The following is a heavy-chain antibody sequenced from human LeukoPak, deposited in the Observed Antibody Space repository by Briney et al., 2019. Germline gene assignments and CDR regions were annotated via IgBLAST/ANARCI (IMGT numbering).Heavy chain of an antibody. CDR2: ISHDGSNK. CDR1: GFTFSSYW. CDR3: ARDYSSGWTDAFDI. D-gene: IGHD6-19*01. Sequence: GGSLRLSCAASGFTFSSYWMSWVRQAPGKGLEWVAVISHDGSNKYYADSVKGRFTISRDNSKDTLYLQMNSLRAEDTAVYYCARDYSSGWTDAFDIWGQGTMVTVSS. J-gene: IGHJ3*02. V-gene: IGHV3-30*03.